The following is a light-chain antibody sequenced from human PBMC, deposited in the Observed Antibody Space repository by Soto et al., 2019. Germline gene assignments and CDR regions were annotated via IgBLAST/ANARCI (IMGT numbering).Light chain of an antibody. V-gene: IGKV1-39*01. CDR2: AAS. J-gene: IGKJ2*01. CDR1: QNIGNF. CDR3: KQILSTPYT. Sequence: DIQMTQSPSSLSASVGDRVTITCRASQNIGNFLNWYQQKPGTAPKLLISAASSLQSGVPSSFSGTGSGTDFTLTISSLQPEHFATYFCKQILSTPYTFGQGTKLEI.